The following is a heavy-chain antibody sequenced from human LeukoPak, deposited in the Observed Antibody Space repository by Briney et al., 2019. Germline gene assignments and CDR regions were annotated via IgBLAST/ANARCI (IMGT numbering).Heavy chain of an antibody. Sequence: SVKVSCKASGGTFRSYAISWVRQSPGQGLEWMGGIIPIFVTANYAQKFQGRVTNTTDESTSTAYMELSSLRSEDTAVYYCARTYYYDSSGYYYGHDAFDIWGQGTMVTVSS. J-gene: IGHJ3*02. CDR2: IIPIFVTA. V-gene: IGHV1-69*05. CDR3: ARTYYYDSSGYYYGHDAFDI. D-gene: IGHD3-22*01. CDR1: GGTFRSYA.